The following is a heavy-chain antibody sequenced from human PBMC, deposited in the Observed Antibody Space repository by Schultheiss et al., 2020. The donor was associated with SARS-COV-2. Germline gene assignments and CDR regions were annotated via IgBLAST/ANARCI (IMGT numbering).Heavy chain of an antibody. J-gene: IGHJ6*02. CDR2: IYTSGST. CDR1: GGSFSGYY. D-gene: IGHD2-2*01. CDR3: ARWSILIPAATWHYYYGMDV. V-gene: IGHV4-59*10. Sequence: SQTLSLTCAVYGGSFSGYYWSWIRQPAGKGLEWIGRIYTSGSTNYNPSLKSRVTMSVDTSKNQFSLKLSSVTAADTAVYYCARWSILIPAATWHYYYGMDVWGQGTTVTVS.